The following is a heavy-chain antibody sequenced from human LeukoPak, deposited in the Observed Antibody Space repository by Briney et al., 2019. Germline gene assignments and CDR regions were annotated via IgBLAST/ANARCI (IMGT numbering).Heavy chain of an antibody. D-gene: IGHD6-13*01. CDR3: ARHKGDGSSWYPDFYYYGLDV. CDR2: IFPRDSDT. Sequence: KPRESLKISCKGSGYTFTNYWIGWVRLMPGKGLEWMGIIFPRDSDTSNSPSFQGQVPLSTDQAISTAYLQWRSLKASDTAMDCCARHKGDGSSWYPDFYYYGLDVWGQGITVTAS. J-gene: IGHJ6*02. CDR1: GYTFTNYW. V-gene: IGHV5-51*01.